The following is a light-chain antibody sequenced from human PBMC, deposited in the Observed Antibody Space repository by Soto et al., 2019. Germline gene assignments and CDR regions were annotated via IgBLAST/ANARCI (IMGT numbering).Light chain of an antibody. CDR2: DDS. CDR1: YIGRKS. Sequence: SYELTQPPSLSVAPGQTATISCGGNYIGRKSVHWYQQKAGQAPVLVVFDDSDRPSGIPERFSGSNSADTATLTISRVEAGYEADYYCQVWDTSSVVFGGGTKLTVL. J-gene: IGLJ3*02. CDR3: QVWDTSSVV. V-gene: IGLV3-21*02.